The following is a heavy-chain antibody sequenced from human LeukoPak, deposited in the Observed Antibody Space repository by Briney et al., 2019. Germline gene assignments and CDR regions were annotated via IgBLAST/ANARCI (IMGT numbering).Heavy chain of an antibody. Sequence: ASVKVSCKASGYTFTSYGISWVRQAPGQGLEWMGWISAYNGNTNYAQKLQGRVTMTTDTSTSTAYMELRGLRSDDTAVYYCARDFNRYCSGGSCYGAYWGQGTLVTVSS. D-gene: IGHD2-15*01. CDR3: ARDFNRYCSGGSCYGAY. J-gene: IGHJ4*02. CDR2: ISAYNGNT. V-gene: IGHV1-18*01. CDR1: GYTFTSYG.